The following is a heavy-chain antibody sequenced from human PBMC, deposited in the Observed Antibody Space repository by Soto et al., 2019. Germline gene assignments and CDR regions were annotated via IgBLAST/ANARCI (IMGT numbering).Heavy chain of an antibody. CDR2: IDPSGGIT. CDR3: GRDVNDQDNYETIAYYFDH. V-gene: IGHV1-46*01. J-gene: IGHJ4*02. D-gene: IGHD3-16*01. CDR1: GYTFTKFH. Sequence: ASLKVSCNSSGYTFTKFHIHWVLQAPGQGLEWMGMIDPSGGITRDAQRFQGRITMTRDTSTSSVYMELRSLTSEDTAVYYCGRDVNDQDNYETIAYYFDHWGQGTL.